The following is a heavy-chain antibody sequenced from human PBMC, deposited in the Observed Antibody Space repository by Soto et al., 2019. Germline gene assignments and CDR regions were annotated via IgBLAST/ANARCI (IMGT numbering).Heavy chain of an antibody. V-gene: IGHV3-74*01. CDR1: GFTFSSYW. D-gene: IGHD3-10*01. CDR3: ARSGIWFGESHQFDP. J-gene: IGHJ5*02. Sequence: GGSLRLSCAASGFTFSSYWMHWVRQAPGKGLVWVSRINSDGSSTSYADSVKGRFTISRDNAKNTLYLQMNSLRAEDTAVYYCARSGIWFGESHQFDPWGQGTLVTVSS. CDR2: INSDGSST.